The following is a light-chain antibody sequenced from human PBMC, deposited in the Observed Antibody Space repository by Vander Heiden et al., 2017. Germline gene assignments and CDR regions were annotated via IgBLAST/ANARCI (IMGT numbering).Light chain of an antibody. V-gene: IGLV1-44*01. CDR3: AAWDDSLNGHWV. CDR2: SNN. CDR1: SSNIGSNT. Sequence: QSVLTQPPSASGTPGQRVTISCSGSSSNIGSNTVNWYQQLPGTAPKLLIYSNNQRPSGVPDRSSGSKSGTSASLAISGLQSEDEADYYCAAWDDSLNGHWVFGGGTKLTVL. J-gene: IGLJ3*02.